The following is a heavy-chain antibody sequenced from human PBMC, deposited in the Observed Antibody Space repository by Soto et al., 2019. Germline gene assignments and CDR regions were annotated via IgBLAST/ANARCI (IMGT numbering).Heavy chain of an antibody. CDR3: ARLGIRYFDAYYFDY. V-gene: IGHV5-51*01. CDR2: IYPGDSDT. Sequence: PGESLKISCKGSGYSFTSYWIGWVRQMPGKGLEWMGIIYPGDSDTRYSPSFQGQVTISADKSISTAYLQWSSLKASDTAMYYCARLGIRYFDAYYFDYWGQGTLVTVSS. D-gene: IGHD3-9*01. CDR1: GYSFTSYW. J-gene: IGHJ4*02.